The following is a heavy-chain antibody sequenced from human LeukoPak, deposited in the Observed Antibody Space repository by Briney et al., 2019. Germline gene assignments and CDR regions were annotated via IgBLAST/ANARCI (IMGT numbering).Heavy chain of an antibody. D-gene: IGHD2-15*01. J-gene: IGHJ5*02. CDR2: IIPIFGTA. Sequence: SVKVSCKASGGTFSSYAISWVRQAPGQGLEWMGGIIPIFGTANYAQKFQGRVTITADESTSTAYMELSSLRSEDTAVYYCARARYCSGGSSYWFDPWGQGTLVAVSS. CDR3: ARARYCSGGSSYWFDP. CDR1: GGTFSSYA. V-gene: IGHV1-69*13.